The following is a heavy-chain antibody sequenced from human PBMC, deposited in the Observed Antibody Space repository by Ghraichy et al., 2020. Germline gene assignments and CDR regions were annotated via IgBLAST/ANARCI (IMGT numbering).Heavy chain of an antibody. Sequence: GGSLRLSCAASGFTFSSYWMSWVRQAPGKGLEWVANIKQDGSEKYYVDSVKGRFTISRDNAKNSLYLQMNSLRAEDTAVYYCARGSYDSTGDYYYYYMDVWGKGTTVTVSS. J-gene: IGHJ6*03. CDR3: ARGSYDSTGDYYYYYMDV. D-gene: IGHD3-22*01. CDR1: GFTFSSYW. V-gene: IGHV3-7*03. CDR2: IKQDGSEK.